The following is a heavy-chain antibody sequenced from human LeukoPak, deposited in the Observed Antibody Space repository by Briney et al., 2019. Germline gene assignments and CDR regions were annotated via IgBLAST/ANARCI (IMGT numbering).Heavy chain of an antibody. Sequence: GALRLSCAASGLTFTSYALNWVRQAPGKGLEWVSGISNSGGSTYYADSVKGRVTISRDNSENTLYLQVNSLRVEDTAVYYCAKETGSGYGFYYGMDVWGQGTTVTVSS. CDR2: ISNSGGST. CDR1: GLTFTSYA. J-gene: IGHJ6*02. D-gene: IGHD5-12*01. CDR3: AKETGSGYGFYYGMDV. V-gene: IGHV3-23*01.